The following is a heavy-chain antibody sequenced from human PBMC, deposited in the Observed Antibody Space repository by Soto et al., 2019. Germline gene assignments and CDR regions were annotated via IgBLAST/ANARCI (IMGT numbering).Heavy chain of an antibody. CDR1: GFTFSSYA. D-gene: IGHD1-1*01. V-gene: IGHV3-23*01. Sequence: PGGSLRLSCAFSGFTFSSYAITWVRQAPGKGLEWVSAISGTGSVTYYADSVKGRFTISRDNSKNTLYLHMISLGADDTAIYYCAKGWKVLIGDVWGQGTTVTVSS. J-gene: IGHJ6*02. CDR3: AKGWKVLIGDV. CDR2: ISGTGSVT.